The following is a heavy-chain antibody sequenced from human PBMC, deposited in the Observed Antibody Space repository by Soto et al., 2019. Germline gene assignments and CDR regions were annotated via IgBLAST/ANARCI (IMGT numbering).Heavy chain of an antibody. J-gene: IGHJ4*02. CDR1: GGTFSSYA. CDR2: IIPIFGTA. CDR3: ARGATEETTVTPIGY. V-gene: IGHV1-69*01. Sequence: QVQLVQSGAEVKKPGSSVKGYCKASGGTFSSYAIRWVRQAPGQGLEWMGGIIPIFGTANYAQKFQGRVTITADESTRTAYMELSSLRSEYTAVYYCARGATEETTVTPIGYWGQGTLVTVS. D-gene: IGHD4-17*01.